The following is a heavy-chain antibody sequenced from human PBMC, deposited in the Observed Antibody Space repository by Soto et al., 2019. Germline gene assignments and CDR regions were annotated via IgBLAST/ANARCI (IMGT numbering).Heavy chain of an antibody. CDR1: GYTFTGYY. CDR2: INPNSGGT. Sequence: ASVKVSCKASGYTFTGYYMHWVRQAPGQGLEWMGWINPNSGGTNYAQKLQGWVTMTRDTSISTAYMELRRLRTDDTAMYYCARAYLPSVYDILTGYYIPDAFDIWGQGTMVTVSS. CDR3: ARAYLPSVYDILTGYYIPDAFDI. J-gene: IGHJ3*02. V-gene: IGHV1-2*04. D-gene: IGHD3-9*01.